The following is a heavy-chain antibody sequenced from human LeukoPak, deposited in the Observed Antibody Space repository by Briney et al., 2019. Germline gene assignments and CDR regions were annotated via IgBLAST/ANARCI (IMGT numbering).Heavy chain of an antibody. D-gene: IGHD3-10*01. CDR1: GGTFSNHA. V-gene: IGHV1-69*13. J-gene: IGHJ3*02. CDR2: IIPIFGTA. CDR3: ARSGPLTMVRGVIIHKRNAFDI. Sequence: ASVKVSCKASGGTFSNHAVSWVRQAPGQGLEWMGGIIPIFGTANYAQKFQGRVTITADESTSTAYMELSSLRSEDTAVYYCARSGPLTMVRGVIIHKRNAFDIWGQGTMVTVSS.